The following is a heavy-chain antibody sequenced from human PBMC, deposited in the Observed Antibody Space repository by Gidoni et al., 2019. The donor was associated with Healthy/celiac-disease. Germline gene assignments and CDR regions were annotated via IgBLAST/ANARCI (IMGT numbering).Heavy chain of an antibody. V-gene: IGHV3-23*01. D-gene: IGHD3-22*01. CDR2: IIGSGGST. CDR1: GFNSRRSA. CDR3: ARNATMIVVVDAFDI. J-gene: IGHJ3*02. Sequence: EVQMLEYGGGLVQPGGSLGLSCAAPGFNSRRSAMSWVRQAPGKGLEWVSAIIGSGGSTYYADSVKGRFTISRDNSKNTLYLQMNSLRAEDTAVYYCARNATMIVVVDAFDIWGQGTMVTVSS.